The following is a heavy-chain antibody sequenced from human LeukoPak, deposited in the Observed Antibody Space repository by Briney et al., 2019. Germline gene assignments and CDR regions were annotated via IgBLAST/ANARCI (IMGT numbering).Heavy chain of an antibody. Sequence: VKPSETLSLTCTVSGGSISSSSYYWGWIRQPPGKGLEWIGSIYYSGSTYYTPSLKSRVTISVDTSKNQFSLKLSSVTAADTAVYYCAIHAYGIVGANPGAFDIWGQGTMVTVSS. V-gene: IGHV4-39*01. CDR2: IYYSGST. J-gene: IGHJ3*02. D-gene: IGHD1-26*01. CDR3: AIHAYGIVGANPGAFDI. CDR1: GGSISSSSYY.